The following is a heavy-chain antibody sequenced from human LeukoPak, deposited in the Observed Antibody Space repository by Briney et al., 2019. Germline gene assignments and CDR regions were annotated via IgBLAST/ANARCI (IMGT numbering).Heavy chain of an antibody. CDR1: GFTFSSYA. J-gene: IGHJ4*02. D-gene: IGHD6-13*01. Sequence: GGSLRLSCAASGFTFSSYAMSWVRQAPGKGLECVSAISGSGGSTYYADSVKGWFTISRDNSKNTLYLQMNSLRAEDTAVYYCAKSQQLAFFDYWGQGTLVTVSS. CDR2: ISGSGGST. CDR3: AKSQQLAFFDY. V-gene: IGHV3-23*01.